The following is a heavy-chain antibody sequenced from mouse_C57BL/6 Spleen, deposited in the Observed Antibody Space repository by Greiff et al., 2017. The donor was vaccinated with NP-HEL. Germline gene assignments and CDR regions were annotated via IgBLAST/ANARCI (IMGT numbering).Heavy chain of an antibody. D-gene: IGHD1-1*01. CDR1: GFTFSDYG. CDR3: ARDGASTTVVASRYFDV. J-gene: IGHJ1*03. Sequence: EVQGVESGGGLVKPGGSLKLSCAASGFTFSDYGMHWVRQAPEKGLEWVAYISSGSSTIYYADTVKGRFTISRDNAKNTLFLQMTRLRSEDTAMYYCARDGASTTVVASRYFDVWGTRTTVTVSS. V-gene: IGHV5-17*01. CDR2: ISSGSSTI.